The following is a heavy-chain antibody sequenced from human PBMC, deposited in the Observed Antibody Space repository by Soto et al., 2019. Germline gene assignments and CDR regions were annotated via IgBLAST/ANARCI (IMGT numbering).Heavy chain of an antibody. CDR3: ARDGGIVGARGFDP. V-gene: IGHV3-74*01. J-gene: IGHJ5*02. Sequence: GGSLRLSCAASGFTFSSYWMHWVRQAPGKGLVWVSRINSDGSSTSYADSVKGQFTISRDNAKNTLYLQMNSLRAEDTAVYYCARDGGIVGARGFDPWGQGTLVTVSS. CDR2: INSDGSST. CDR1: GFTFSSYW. D-gene: IGHD1-26*01.